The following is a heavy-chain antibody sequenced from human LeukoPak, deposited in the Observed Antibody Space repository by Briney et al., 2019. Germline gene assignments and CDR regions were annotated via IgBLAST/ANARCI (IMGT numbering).Heavy chain of an antibody. D-gene: IGHD6-13*01. V-gene: IGHV4-4*07. CDR1: GGSIGSYY. Sequence: ASQTLSLTCTVSGGSIGSYYWSWIRQPAGKGLEWIGRIYTSGSTNYNPSLKSRVTMSVDTSKNQFSLKLSSVTAADTAVYYCARDSTGLSSSWYYLFDYWGQGTLVTVSS. J-gene: IGHJ4*02. CDR3: ARDSTGLSSSWYYLFDY. CDR2: IYTSGST.